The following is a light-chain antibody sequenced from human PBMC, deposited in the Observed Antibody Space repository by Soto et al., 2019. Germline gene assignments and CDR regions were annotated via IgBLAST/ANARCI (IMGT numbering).Light chain of an antibody. CDR2: GAS. CDR1: QRLRST. CDR3: ERPDYAAWR. J-gene: IGKJ5*01. Sequence: RATLSCRASQRLRSTLAWYQQKPGQAPRLLIHGASTRAPGFPARFSGSGSCSDIKITMCRVRVESCAFYCYERPDYAAWRFAEGTRLEIK. V-gene: IGKV3-15*01.